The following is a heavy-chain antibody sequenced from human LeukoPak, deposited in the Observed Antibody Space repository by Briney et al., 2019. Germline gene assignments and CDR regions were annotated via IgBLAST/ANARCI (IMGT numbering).Heavy chain of an antibody. J-gene: IGHJ5*02. CDR2: IYYSGST. CDR3: ARDSRAGTRRFDP. D-gene: IGHD6-13*01. CDR1: GGSISSYY. Sequence: PSETLSLTCTVSGGSISSYYWSWIRQPPGKGLEWIGYIYYSGSTNYNPSLKSRVTISVDTSKNQFSLKLSSVTAADTAVYYCARDSRAGTRRFDPWGQGTLVTVSS. V-gene: IGHV4-59*12.